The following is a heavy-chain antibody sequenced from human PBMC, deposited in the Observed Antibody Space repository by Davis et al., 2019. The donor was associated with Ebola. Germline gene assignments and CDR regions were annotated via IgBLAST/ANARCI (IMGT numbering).Heavy chain of an antibody. Sequence: PGGSLRLSYAASGFIFSNYWIHWVRQAPGKGLVWVSRINSDGTRIGYADSVKGRFTISRDNAKNTLYLDMTSLSAEDTAVYYCARVEHCSSTSCYLGGFDYWGQGILVTVSS. V-gene: IGHV3-74*01. CDR1: GFIFSNYW. J-gene: IGHJ4*02. CDR2: INSDGTRI. D-gene: IGHD2-2*01. CDR3: ARVEHCSSTSCYLGGFDY.